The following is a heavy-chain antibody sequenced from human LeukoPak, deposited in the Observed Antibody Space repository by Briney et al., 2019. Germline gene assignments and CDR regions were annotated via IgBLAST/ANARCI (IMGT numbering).Heavy chain of an antibody. CDR3: TRHSDTVTTRYYYYYYGMDV. V-gene: IGHV3-73*01. D-gene: IGHD4-17*01. Sequence: GGSLKLSCAASGFTFSGSAMHWVRQASGKGLEWVGRIRSKANSYATAYAASLKGRFTTSRDDSKNTAYLQMNSLKTEDTAVYYCTRHSDTVTTRYYYYYYGMDVWGQGTTVTVSS. CDR2: IRSKANSYAT. J-gene: IGHJ6*02. CDR1: GFTFSGSA.